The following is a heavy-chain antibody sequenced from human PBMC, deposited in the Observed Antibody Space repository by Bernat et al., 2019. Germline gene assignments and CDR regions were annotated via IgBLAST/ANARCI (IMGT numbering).Heavy chain of an antibody. CDR3: TTDRDGYNPYVDYYYYGMDV. V-gene: IGHV3-15*01. Sequence: EVQLVESGGGLVKPGGSLRLSCAASGFTFSNAWMSWVRQAPGKGLEWVGRIKSKTDGGTTDYAAPVKGRFTISRDDSKNTLYLQMNSLKTEDTAVYYWTTDRDGYNPYVDYYYYGMDVWGKGTTVTVSS. J-gene: IGHJ6*04. CDR1: GFTFSNAW. D-gene: IGHD5-12*01. CDR2: IKSKTDGGTT.